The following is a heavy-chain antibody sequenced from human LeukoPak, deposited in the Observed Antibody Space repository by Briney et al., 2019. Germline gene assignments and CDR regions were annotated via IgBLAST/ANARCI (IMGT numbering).Heavy chain of an antibody. CDR1: GFSFSSTY. J-gene: IGHJ4*02. CDR2: IYSGGYT. D-gene: IGHD4-17*01. Sequence: GGSLRLSCAASGFSFSSTYMSWVRQAPGKGLEWVSVIYSGGYTNYADSVKGRFTISRDNSKNTLYLQMNSLRVEDTAVYYCARDDPYGDWGQGTLVTVSS. CDR3: ARDDPYGD. V-gene: IGHV3-53*01.